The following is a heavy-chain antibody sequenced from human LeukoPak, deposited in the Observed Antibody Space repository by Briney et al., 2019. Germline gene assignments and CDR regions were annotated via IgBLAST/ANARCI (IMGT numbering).Heavy chain of an antibody. CDR3: ARALIAVAGFNWFDP. CDR2: INHSGST. Sequence: SETLSLTCAVYGGSFSGYYWSWIRQPPGKGLEWIGEINHSGSTNYNPSLKSRVTISVDTSKNQFSLKLSSATAADTAVYYCARALIAVAGFNWFDPWGQEPWSPSPQ. CDR1: GGSFSGYY. J-gene: IGHJ5*02. D-gene: IGHD6-19*01. V-gene: IGHV4-34*01.